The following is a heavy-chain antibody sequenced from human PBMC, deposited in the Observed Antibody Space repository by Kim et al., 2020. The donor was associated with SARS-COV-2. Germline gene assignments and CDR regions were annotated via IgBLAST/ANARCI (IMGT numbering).Heavy chain of an antibody. D-gene: IGHD5-18*01. CDR3: ARGGYSRFDY. Sequence: SETLSLTCAVYGGSFSGYYWSWIRQPPGKGLEWIGEINHSGSTNYNPSLKSRVTISVDTSKNQFSLKLSSVTAADTAVYYCARGGYSRFDYWGQGTLVTVSS. V-gene: IGHV4-34*01. CDR2: INHSGST. CDR1: GGSFSGYY. J-gene: IGHJ4*02.